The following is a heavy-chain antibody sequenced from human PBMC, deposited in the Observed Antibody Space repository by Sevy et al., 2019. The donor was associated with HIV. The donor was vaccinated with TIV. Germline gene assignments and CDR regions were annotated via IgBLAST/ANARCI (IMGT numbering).Heavy chain of an antibody. CDR1: GYTFTGYY. Sequence: ASVKVSCKASGYTFTGYYMHWVRQAPGQGLEWMGWINPNTGGTHYAQNFQGRVTMTRDTSISTAYMELSRLRSDDTAVYYCARGAQLYDYVSGEDCWGQGTLVTVSS. J-gene: IGHJ4*02. V-gene: IGHV1-2*02. D-gene: IGHD3-16*01. CDR3: ARGAQLYDYVSGEDC. CDR2: INPNTGGT.